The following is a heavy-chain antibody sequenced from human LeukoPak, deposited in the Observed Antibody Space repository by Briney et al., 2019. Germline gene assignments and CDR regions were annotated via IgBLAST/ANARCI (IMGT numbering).Heavy chain of an antibody. Sequence: GGSLRLSCAASGFTVSSNYMSWVRQAPGKGLEWVSVIYSGGSTYYADSVKGRFTISRDNSKNTPYLQMNSLRAEDTAVYYCARDLGVPAAMALHYWGQGNLVTVSS. V-gene: IGHV3-53*01. CDR3: ARDLGVPAAMALHY. D-gene: IGHD2-2*01. CDR2: IYSGGST. J-gene: IGHJ4*02. CDR1: GFTVSSNY.